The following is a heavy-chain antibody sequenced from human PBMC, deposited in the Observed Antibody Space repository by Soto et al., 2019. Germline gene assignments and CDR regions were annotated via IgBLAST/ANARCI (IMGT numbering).Heavy chain of an antibody. CDR3: ARDGGKYYHDSSGPTYAFDI. CDR1: GVSISSGDYY. CDR2: IYYSGST. Sequence: LSRTGPVSGVSISSGDYYWSWIRQPPGKGLEWIGYIYYSGSTYYNPSLKSRVTISVDTSKNQFSLKLSSVTAADTAVYYCARDGGKYYHDSSGPTYAFDIWGQGTMVTVSS. D-gene: IGHD3-22*01. V-gene: IGHV4-30-4*01. J-gene: IGHJ3*02.